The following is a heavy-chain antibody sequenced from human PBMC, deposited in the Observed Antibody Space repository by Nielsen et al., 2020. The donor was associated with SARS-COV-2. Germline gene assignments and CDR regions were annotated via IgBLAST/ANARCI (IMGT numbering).Heavy chain of an antibody. D-gene: IGHD3-10*01. CDR3: ARDAGRRDDY. Sequence: SCKASGYTFTNYGISWVRQAPGKGLEWVAYISYEGSKKFYADSVKGRFTISRDFSKTTLYLQMNSLRAEDTATYYCARDAGRRDDYWGQGTLVTVSS. CDR1: GYTFTNYG. V-gene: IGHV3-30*03. J-gene: IGHJ4*02. CDR2: ISYEGSKK.